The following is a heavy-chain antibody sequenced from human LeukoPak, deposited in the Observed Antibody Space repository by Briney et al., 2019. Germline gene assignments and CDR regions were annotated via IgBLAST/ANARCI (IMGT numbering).Heavy chain of an antibody. V-gene: IGHV3-23*01. CDR2: ISGSGGST. J-gene: IGHJ4*02. CDR3: ARDETPTNGYDSYDF. CDR1: GFTFSSYA. Sequence: GGSLRLSCAASGFTFSSYAMSWVRQAPGKGLEWVSAISGSGGSTYYADSVKGRFTISRDNAKNSLYLQMNSLRAEDTAVYYCARDETPTNGYDSYDFWGQGTLVTVST. D-gene: IGHD5-12*01.